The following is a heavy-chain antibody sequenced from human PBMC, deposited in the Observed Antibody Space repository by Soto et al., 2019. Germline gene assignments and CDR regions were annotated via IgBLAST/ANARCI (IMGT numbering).Heavy chain of an antibody. CDR3: AKLGGWAYSGSYFSY. D-gene: IGHD1-26*01. CDR2: ISSSGGNT. Sequence: EVQLLESGGGLVRPGGSLRLSCAASGFNFSPYDMTWVRQAPGKGLEWVSTISSSGGNTYYADSVKGRFAISRDNSKNTLFLQMDSLRAEDTAVYYCAKLGGWAYSGSYFSYWGQGTLVTVSS. J-gene: IGHJ4*02. V-gene: IGHV3-23*01. CDR1: GFNFSPYD.